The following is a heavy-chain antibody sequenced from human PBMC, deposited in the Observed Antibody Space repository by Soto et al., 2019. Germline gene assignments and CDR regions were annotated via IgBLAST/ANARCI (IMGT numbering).Heavy chain of an antibody. Sequence: PSETLYLTCAVYGGSFSGHCWSWIRQPPGKGLGWIGEINHSGSTTYNPSLKSRVAISVDKSKNQYSLKLNSVTAADTAVYYCARGPSRLLMGDSFAWGQGIPVTVSS. D-gene: IGHD2-8*01. CDR3: ARGPSRLLMGDSFA. CDR1: GGSFSGHC. V-gene: IGHV4-34*01. J-gene: IGHJ5*02. CDR2: INHSGST.